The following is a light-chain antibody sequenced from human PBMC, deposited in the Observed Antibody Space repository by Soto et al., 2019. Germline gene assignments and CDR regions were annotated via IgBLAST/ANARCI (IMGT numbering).Light chain of an antibody. J-gene: IGLJ3*02. Sequence: QLVLTQSSSASASLGSSVKLTCTLSSGHSSYIIAWHQQQPGKAPRYLMKLEGSGSYNKGSGVPDRFSGSSSGADRYLTISNLQFEDEADYYCETWDSDTWVFGGGTKLTGL. CDR3: ETWDSDTWV. CDR1: SGHSSYI. CDR2: LEGSGSY. V-gene: IGLV4-60*02.